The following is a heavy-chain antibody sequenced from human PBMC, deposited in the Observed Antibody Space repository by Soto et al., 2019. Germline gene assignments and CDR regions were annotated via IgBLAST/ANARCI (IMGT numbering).Heavy chain of an antibody. V-gene: IGHV1-69*12. D-gene: IGHD3-22*01. J-gene: IGHJ6*02. Sequence: QVQLVQSGAEVKKPGSSVKVSCKASGGTFSSYAISWVRQAPGQGLEWMGGIIPIFGTANYAQKFQGRATITADESTSTAYMELSSLRSEDTAVYYCARQGTYYYDSSGYYEADYYYYYGMDVWGQGTTVTVSS. CDR3: ARQGTYYYDSSGYYEADYYYYYGMDV. CDR1: GGTFSSYA. CDR2: IIPIFGTA.